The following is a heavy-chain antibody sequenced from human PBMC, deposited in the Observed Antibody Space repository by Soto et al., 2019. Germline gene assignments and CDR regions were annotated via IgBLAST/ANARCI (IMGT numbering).Heavy chain of an antibody. CDR2: ISGSGGAT. D-gene: IGHD2-15*01. V-gene: IGHV3-23*01. J-gene: IGHJ3*02. CDR1: VFPFSSYA. Sequence: HGGSPRLSCAASVFPFSSYAMSWVRQAPGKGLEWVSGISGSGGATYYADSVKGRFTISRDNSKNTLYLQMNSLRAEDTAVYYCSRDRYCSGGSCYSEWAFDIWGQGTMVTVSS. CDR3: SRDRYCSGGSCYSEWAFDI.